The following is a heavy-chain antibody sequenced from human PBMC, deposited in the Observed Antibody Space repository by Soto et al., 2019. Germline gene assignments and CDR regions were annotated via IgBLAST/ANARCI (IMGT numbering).Heavy chain of an antibody. Sequence: ASVKVSCKASGGTFSSYAISWVRQAPGQGLEWMGGIIPIFGTANYAQKFQGRVTITADESTGTAYMELGSLRSEDTAVYYCASCGSSTSCYEVGWFDPWGQGTLVTVSS. V-gene: IGHV1-69*13. J-gene: IGHJ5*02. CDR2: IIPIFGTA. CDR3: ASCGSSTSCYEVGWFDP. D-gene: IGHD2-2*01. CDR1: GGTFSSYA.